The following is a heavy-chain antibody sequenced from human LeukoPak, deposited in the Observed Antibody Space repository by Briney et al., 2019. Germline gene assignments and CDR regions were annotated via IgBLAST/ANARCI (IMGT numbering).Heavy chain of an antibody. V-gene: IGHV3-48*03. CDR1: GFSFSSYE. D-gene: IGHD3-9*01. CDR2: ISSSGGTT. CDR3: ARGSDSLTGYYSRNWLDR. J-gene: IGHJ5*02. Sequence: GGSLRLSCAASGFSFSSYEMNWVRQAPGKGLEWVSFISSSGGTTYYADSVKGRSTISRDNAKNSLYLQVNGLRVEDTAVYYCARGSDSLTGYYSRNWLDRWGQGILVTVSS.